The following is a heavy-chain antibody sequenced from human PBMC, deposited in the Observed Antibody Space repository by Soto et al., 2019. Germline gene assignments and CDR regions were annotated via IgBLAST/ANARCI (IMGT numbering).Heavy chain of an antibody. CDR3: ARDPYSSGWYDY. D-gene: IGHD6-19*01. Sequence: GGSLRLSCAASGFTFSSYAMHWVRQAPGKGLEWVAVISYDGSNKYYADSVKGRFTISRDNSKNTLYLQMNSLRAEDTAVYYCARDPYSSGWYDYWGQGTLVTVSS. J-gene: IGHJ4*02. V-gene: IGHV3-30*04. CDR2: ISYDGSNK. CDR1: GFTFSSYA.